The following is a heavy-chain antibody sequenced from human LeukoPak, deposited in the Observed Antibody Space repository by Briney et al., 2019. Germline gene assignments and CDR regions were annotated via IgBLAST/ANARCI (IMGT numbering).Heavy chain of an antibody. CDR1: GFTFSNYA. Sequence: GGSLRLSCAASGFTFSNYATSWVRQAPGKGLEWVSGISAYGDSKYYADSVNGRFTISRDNSKNTLYLQMNSLRAEDTAVYYCANNRLVVVITYYFDYWGQGTLVTVSS. V-gene: IGHV3-23*01. CDR2: ISAYGDSK. CDR3: ANNRLVVVITYYFDY. D-gene: IGHD3-22*01. J-gene: IGHJ4*02.